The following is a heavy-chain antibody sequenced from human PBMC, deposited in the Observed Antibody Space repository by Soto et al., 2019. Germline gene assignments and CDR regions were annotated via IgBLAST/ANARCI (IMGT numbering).Heavy chain of an antibody. CDR2: IIPIFGTA. D-gene: IGHD3-22*01. Sequence: SVKVSCNASGGPFSSYAINWVRQAPGQGLEWMGGIIPIFGTANYAQKFQGRVTITADESTSTAYMELSSLRSEDTAVYYCASSRYDSSGYDRGRFDPWGQGTLVTVSS. CDR1: GGPFSSYA. V-gene: IGHV1-69*01. CDR3: ASSRYDSSGYDRGRFDP. J-gene: IGHJ5*02.